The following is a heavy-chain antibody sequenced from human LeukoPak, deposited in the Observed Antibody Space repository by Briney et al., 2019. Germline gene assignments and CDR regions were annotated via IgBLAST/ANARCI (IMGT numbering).Heavy chain of an antibody. V-gene: IGHV3-30*18. D-gene: IGHD2-15*01. Sequence: GGSLRLSCAASGFTFSSYAMSWVRQAPGKGLEWVAVISYDGSNKYYADSVKGRFTISRDNSKNTLYLQMNSLRAEDTAVYYCAKDESGYCSGGSCYDYWGQGTLVTVSS. J-gene: IGHJ4*02. CDR2: ISYDGSNK. CDR3: AKDESGYCSGGSCYDY. CDR1: GFTFSSYA.